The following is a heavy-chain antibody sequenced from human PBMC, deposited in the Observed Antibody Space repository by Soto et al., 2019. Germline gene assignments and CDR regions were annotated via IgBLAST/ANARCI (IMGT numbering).Heavy chain of an antibody. CDR1: GGTFSSYA. CDR2: IIPIFGTA. V-gene: IGHV1-69*13. CDR3: ARGRQRRSSGWSHKGSYYYYGMDV. J-gene: IGHJ6*02. D-gene: IGHD6-19*01. Sequence: ASVKVSCKASGGTFSSYAISWVRQAPGQGLEWMGGIIPIFGTANYAQKFQGRVTITADESTSTAYMELSSLRSEDTAVYYCARGRQRRSSGWSHKGSYYYYGMDVWGQGTTVTVSS.